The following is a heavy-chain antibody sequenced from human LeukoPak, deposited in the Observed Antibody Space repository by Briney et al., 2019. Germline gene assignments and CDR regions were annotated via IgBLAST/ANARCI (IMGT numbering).Heavy chain of an antibody. CDR1: GFTVSSNY. V-gene: IGHV3-66*01. J-gene: IGHJ6*02. CDR3: ARDVSRYYGMDV. Sequence: GGSLRLSCAASGFTVSSNYMSWVRQAPGKGLEWVSVIYSGGSTYYADSVKGRFTISRDNSKNTLYLQMNSLRAEDTAVHYCARDVSRYYGMDVWGQGTTVTVSS. CDR2: IYSGGST.